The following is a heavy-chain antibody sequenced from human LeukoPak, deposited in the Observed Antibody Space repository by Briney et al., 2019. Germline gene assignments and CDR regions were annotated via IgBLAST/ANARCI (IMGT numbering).Heavy chain of an antibody. CDR2: IRSKANSYAT. V-gene: IGHV3-73*01. D-gene: IGHD2-2*01. CDR3: TGKQDIVVDYYYYYYGMDV. Sequence: PGGSLKLSWAASGFTFSGSAIHWVRQASGKRLELVGRIRSKANSYATAYVASVKGRFTISKDDSKNTAYLQMNSLKTEDTAVYYCTGKQDIVVDYYYYYYGMDVWGQGTTVTVSS. J-gene: IGHJ6*02. CDR1: GFTFSGSA.